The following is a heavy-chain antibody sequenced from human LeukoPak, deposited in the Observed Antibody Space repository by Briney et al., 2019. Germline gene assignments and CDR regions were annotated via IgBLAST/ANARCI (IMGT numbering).Heavy chain of an antibody. Sequence: ASVKVSCKASGGTFSSYAISWVRQAPGQGLEWMGGIIPIFGTANYAQKFQGRVTITTDESTSTAYMELSSLRSEDTAVYYCARETQASFVAAATRYFDLWGRGTLVTVSS. V-gene: IGHV1-69*05. CDR3: ARETQASFVAAATRYFDL. CDR2: IIPIFGTA. D-gene: IGHD6-13*01. CDR1: GGTFSSYA. J-gene: IGHJ2*01.